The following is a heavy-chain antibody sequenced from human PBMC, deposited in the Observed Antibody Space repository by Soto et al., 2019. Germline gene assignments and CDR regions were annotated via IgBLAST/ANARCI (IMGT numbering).Heavy chain of an antibody. CDR2: IYYSGST. CDR3: ARRRDDGWFDP. V-gene: IGHV4-59*12. CDR1: GGSISSYN. J-gene: IGHJ5*02. Sequence: QVQLEESGPGLVKPSETLSLTCTVSGGSISSYNWSWIRQPPGKGLEWIGYIYYSGSTNYNPSLKSRVTISVDTSKNQFSLKLSSVTAADTAVYYCARRRDDGWFDPWGQGTLVTVSS.